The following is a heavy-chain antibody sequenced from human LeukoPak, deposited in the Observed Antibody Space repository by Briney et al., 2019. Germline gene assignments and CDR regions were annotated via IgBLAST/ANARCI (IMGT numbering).Heavy chain of an antibody. D-gene: IGHD6-13*01. Sequence: GGSLRLSCAASGFTFSSYAMSWVRQAPGKGLEWVSPISGSGGSTYYAESVKARFTISRDNSKNTLSLQMNSLSGEDTAVYYCARNRRIGLLLGSSWYADGWFDPWGQGTLVTVSS. CDR3: ARNRRIGLLLGSSWYADGWFDP. J-gene: IGHJ5*02. CDR1: GFTFSSYA. V-gene: IGHV3-23*01. CDR2: ISGSGGST.